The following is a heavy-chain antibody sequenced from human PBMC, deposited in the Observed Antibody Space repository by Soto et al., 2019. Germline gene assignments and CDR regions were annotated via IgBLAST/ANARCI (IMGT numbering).Heavy chain of an antibody. V-gene: IGHV3-33*01. CDR2: IWCDGSNK. CDR1: GFTFSSYV. CDR3: ARAGGGSSFDY. Sequence: QVQLVESGGGVVQPGRSLRLSCAASGFTFSSYVMHWVRQAPGKGLEWVAVIWCDGSNKYYADSVKGRFTISRDNSKNTMYLQMNSLRAEDTAVYYCARAGGGSSFDYWGQGTLVTVSS. J-gene: IGHJ4*02. D-gene: IGHD3-16*01.